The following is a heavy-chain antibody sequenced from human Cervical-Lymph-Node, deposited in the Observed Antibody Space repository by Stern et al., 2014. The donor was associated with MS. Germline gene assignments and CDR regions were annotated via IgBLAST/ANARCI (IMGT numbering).Heavy chain of an antibody. Sequence: EVQLVESGGGLVQPGGSLKLSCAASCFTFSGPSMHWVRQASGKGLERVGRIRSNDTSYASAYAVSVKGRFTISRDDSKNTAYLQMNSLKTEDTAVYYCTGCSYIFSVAFDIWGQGTMVTVSS. D-gene: IGHD3-9*01. CDR2: IRSNDTSYAS. CDR3: TGCSYIFSVAFDI. V-gene: IGHV3-73*01. J-gene: IGHJ3*02. CDR1: CFTFSGPS.